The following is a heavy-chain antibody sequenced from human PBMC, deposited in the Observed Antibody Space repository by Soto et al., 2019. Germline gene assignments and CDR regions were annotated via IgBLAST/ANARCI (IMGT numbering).Heavy chain of an antibody. CDR2: INPSNGNT. CDR1: GYTFTSYA. D-gene: IGHD1-1*01. Sequence: ASVKVSCKASGYTFTSYAMHWVRQAPGQRLEWMGWINPSNGNTNYAQKFQGRVTMTRDTSISTAYMELSRLRSDDTAVYYCARGQLERPTNRYGMDVWGQGTTVIVSS. CDR3: ARGQLERPTNRYGMDV. V-gene: IGHV1-2*02. J-gene: IGHJ6*02.